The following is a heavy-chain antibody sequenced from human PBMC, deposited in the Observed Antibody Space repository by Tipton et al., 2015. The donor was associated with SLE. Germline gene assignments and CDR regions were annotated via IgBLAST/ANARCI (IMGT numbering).Heavy chain of an antibody. J-gene: IGHJ4*02. CDR2: ISVYNGNT. CDR1: GYPFTSYT. V-gene: IGHV1-18*01. CDR3: AIAVAGTFFFDY. Sequence: QLVQSGAEVKKPGASVKVSCKASGYPFTSYTINWVRQAPGQGLEWVGWISVYNGNTHYAQKLQGRVTMAIDTSANTAYMELRSLRSDDTAVYYCAIAVAGTFFFDYWGQGTLVTVSS. D-gene: IGHD6-19*01.